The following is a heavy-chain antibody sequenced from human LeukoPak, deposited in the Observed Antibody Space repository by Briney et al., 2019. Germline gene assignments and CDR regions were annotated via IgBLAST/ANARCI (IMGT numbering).Heavy chain of an antibody. V-gene: IGHV4-39*01. Sequence: SETLSLTCTVSGGSISSGTYYWGWIRQPPGKGLEWIGSIYHGGSTYYSPSLKSRVTISVDTPKNQISLKLSSVTAADTAVYYCARHDIPYSGWYPGPLDYWGQGTLVTVSS. CDR1: GGSISSGTYY. D-gene: IGHD6-19*01. J-gene: IGHJ4*02. CDR2: IYHGGST. CDR3: ARHDIPYSGWYPGPLDY.